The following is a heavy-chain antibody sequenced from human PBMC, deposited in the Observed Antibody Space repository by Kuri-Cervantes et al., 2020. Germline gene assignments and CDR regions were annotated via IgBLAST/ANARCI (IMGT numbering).Heavy chain of an antibody. CDR1: GYTFTSYY. D-gene: IGHD6-6*01. CDR3: ARGVGSYSSSPRIDSTFDY. V-gene: IGHV1-46*01. J-gene: IGHJ4*02. CDR2: INPSGGST. Sequence: ASVKVSCKASGYTFTSYYMHWVRQAPGQGLEWMGIINPSGGSTSYAQKFQGRVTMTRDTSKNQFSLKLSSVTAADTAVYYCARGVGSYSSSPRIDSTFDYWGQGTLVTVSS.